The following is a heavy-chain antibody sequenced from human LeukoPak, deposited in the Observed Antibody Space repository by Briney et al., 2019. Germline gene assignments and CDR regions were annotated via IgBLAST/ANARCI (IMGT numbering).Heavy chain of an antibody. CDR1: GGSISSYY. D-gene: IGHD1-26*01. J-gene: IGHJ4*02. V-gene: IGHV4-59*01. CDR2: IYYSGST. Sequence: SETLSLTCTVSGGSISSYYWSWIRQPPGKELEWIGYIYYSGSTNYNPSLKSRVTISLDTSKNQFSLKLNSVTAADTAVYYCARDYSGSYLDYWGQGTLVTVSS. CDR3: ARDYSGSYLDY.